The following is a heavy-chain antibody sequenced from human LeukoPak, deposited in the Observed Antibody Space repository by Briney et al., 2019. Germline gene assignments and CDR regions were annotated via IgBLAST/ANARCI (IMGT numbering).Heavy chain of an antibody. D-gene: IGHD6-6*01. CDR3: ARDKYSSSSLYNWFDP. CDR2: IIPILGIA. V-gene: IGHV1-69*04. CDR1: GGTFSSYA. J-gene: IGHJ5*02. Sequence: ASVKVSCKASGGTFSSYAISWVRQAPGQGLEWMGRIIPILGIANYAQKFRGRVTITADKSTSTAYMELSSLRSEDTAVYYCARDKYSSSSLYNWFDPWGQGTLVTVSS.